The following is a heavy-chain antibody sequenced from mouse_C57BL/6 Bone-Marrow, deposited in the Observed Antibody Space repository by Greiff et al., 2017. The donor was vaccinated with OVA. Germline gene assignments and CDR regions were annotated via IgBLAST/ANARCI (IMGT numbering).Heavy chain of an antibody. V-gene: IGHV2-2*01. CDR2: IWSGGST. Sequence: QVQLKESGPGLVQPSQSLSITCTVSGFSLTSYGVHWVRQSPGKGLEWLGVIWSGGSTDYNAAFISRLSISKDNSKSQVFFKMNSLQADDTAIYYCARKITPHWYFDVWGTGTTVTVAS. J-gene: IGHJ1*03. CDR3: ARKITPHWYFDV. D-gene: IGHD1-1*01. CDR1: GFSLTSYG.